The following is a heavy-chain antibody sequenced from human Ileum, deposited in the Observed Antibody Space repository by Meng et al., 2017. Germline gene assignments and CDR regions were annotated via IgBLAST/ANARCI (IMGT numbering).Heavy chain of an antibody. Sequence: ASVMVSCKASGYTFTNHHVNWVRQATGQGLEWMGWMDPKIGNSAYAQSLQGRVTMTRNTTMSTAYMELISLRSEDTAVYFCARGRWFGVIGNGFDIWGQGTMVTVSS. J-gene: IGHJ3*02. CDR3: ARGRWFGVIGNGFDI. D-gene: IGHD3-10*01. CDR1: GYTFTNHH. CDR2: MDPKIGNS. V-gene: IGHV1-8*01.